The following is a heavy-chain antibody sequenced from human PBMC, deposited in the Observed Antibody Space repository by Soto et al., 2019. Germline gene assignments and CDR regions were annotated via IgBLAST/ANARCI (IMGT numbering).Heavy chain of an antibody. CDR2: IYYSGST. Sequence: SETLSLTCTVSGGSISSGGYYWSWIRQHPGKGLEWIGYIYYSGSTYYNPSLKSRVTISVDTSKNQFSLKLSSVTAADTAVYYCAREGRTTFGELSYGMDVWGQGTTVTVSS. CDR1: GGSISSGGYY. CDR3: AREGRTTFGELSYGMDV. J-gene: IGHJ6*02. V-gene: IGHV4-31*03. D-gene: IGHD3-10*02.